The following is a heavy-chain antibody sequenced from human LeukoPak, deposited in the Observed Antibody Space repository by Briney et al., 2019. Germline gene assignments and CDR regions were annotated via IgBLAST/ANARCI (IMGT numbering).Heavy chain of an antibody. V-gene: IGHV3-33*01. CDR2: IWYDGSNK. CDR1: GFTFSSYG. CDR3: ARDGDFWSGYFRFRSSGWFDP. D-gene: IGHD3-3*01. J-gene: IGHJ5*02. Sequence: PGRSLRLSCAASGFTFSSYGMHWVRQAPGKGLEWVAVIWYDGSNKYYADSVKGRFTISRDNSKNTLYLQMNSLRAEDTAVYYCARDGDFWSGYFRFRSSGWFDPWGQGTLVTVSS.